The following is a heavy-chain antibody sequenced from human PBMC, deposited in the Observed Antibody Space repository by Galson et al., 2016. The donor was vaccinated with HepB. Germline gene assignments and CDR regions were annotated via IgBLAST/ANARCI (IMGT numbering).Heavy chain of an antibody. CDR1: GFTVSRDY. CDR3: AGDWGSSWCLH. CDR2: IYSRGSA. V-gene: IGHV3-66*01. J-gene: IGHJ4*02. Sequence: SLRLSCAGSGFTVSRDYMSWVRQAPGKGLEWVSVIYSRGSAYYADSVKGRFTISRDNSKNTLYLQMNSLKAEDTAVYYCAGDWGSSWCLHWGQGTLVTVSS. D-gene: IGHD6-13*01.